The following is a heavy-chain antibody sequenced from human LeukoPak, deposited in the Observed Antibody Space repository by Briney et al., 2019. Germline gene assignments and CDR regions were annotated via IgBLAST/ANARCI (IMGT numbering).Heavy chain of an antibody. CDR1: GYSISSGSYY. D-gene: IGHD3-3*01. CDR3: ARGAYDFWSGSSFYFDY. J-gene: IGHJ4*02. V-gene: IGHV4-61*02. CDR2: IYTSGST. Sequence: SETLSLTCTVSGYSISSGSYYWSWIRQPAGKGLEWIGRIYTSGSTNYNPSLKSRVTISVDTSKNQFSLKLSSVTAADTAVYYCARGAYDFWSGSSFYFDYWGQGTLVTVSS.